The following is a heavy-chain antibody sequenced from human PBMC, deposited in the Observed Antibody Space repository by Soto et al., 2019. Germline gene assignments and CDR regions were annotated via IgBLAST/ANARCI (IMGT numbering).Heavy chain of an antibody. CDR1: GYSFTSYW. V-gene: IGHV5-51*01. CDR3: ARTAMVTQGDYYYYYGMDV. D-gene: IGHD5-18*01. CDR2: IYPGDSDT. Sequence: PGESLKISCKGSGYSFTSYWIGWVRQMPGKGLEWMGIIYPGDSDTRYSPSFQGQVTISADKSISTAYLQWSSLKASDTAMYYCARTAMVTQGDYYYYYGMDVWGEGTTVTVS. J-gene: IGHJ6*02.